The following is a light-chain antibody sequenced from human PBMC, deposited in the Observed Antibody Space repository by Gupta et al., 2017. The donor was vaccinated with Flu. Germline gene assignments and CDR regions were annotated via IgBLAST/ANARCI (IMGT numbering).Light chain of an antibody. CDR2: NNN. J-gene: IGLJ1*01. V-gene: IGLV1-44*01. CDR3: AAWDDSLDAYV. CDR1: TSNIGRNT. Sequence: QSLVTQTPSVSVTPGQRVTMSCSGSTSNIGRNTVAWYQHLPGAAPRLVIFNNNDRPSGVPDRFSGSKSGTSASLAISGLQSGDEADYYCAAWDDSLDAYVFGTGTKVSVL.